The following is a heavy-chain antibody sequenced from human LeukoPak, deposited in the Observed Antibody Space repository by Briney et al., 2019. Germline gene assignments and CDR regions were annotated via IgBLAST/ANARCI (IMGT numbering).Heavy chain of an antibody. CDR1: GGTFSSYA. J-gene: IGHJ6*02. D-gene: IGHD5-18*01. CDR3: ARGTLYSYGPRYYYYGMNV. V-gene: IGHV1-69*13. CDR2: IIPIFGTA. Sequence: SVKVSCKASGGTFSSYAISWVRQAPGQGLEWMGGIIPIFGTANYAQKFQGRVTITADESTSTAYMELSSLRSEDTAVYYCARGTLYSYGPRYYYYGMNVWGQGTTVTVSS.